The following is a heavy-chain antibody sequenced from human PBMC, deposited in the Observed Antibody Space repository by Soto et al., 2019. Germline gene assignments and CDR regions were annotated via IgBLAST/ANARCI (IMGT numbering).Heavy chain of an antibody. CDR1: GDTFSFYS. V-gene: IGHV1-69*02. Sequence: QVQLVQSGAEVKRPGSSVKVSCKASGDTFSFYSINWVRQAPGLGLEWMGRVNPILILSNYAQRFQGRVTMTADKSTSPAAMVISSLRSEDTAIYYCATSYGSGYRAFDSWGQGAQVIVSS. J-gene: IGHJ4*02. CDR2: VNPILILS. CDR3: ATSYGSGYRAFDS. D-gene: IGHD3-10*01.